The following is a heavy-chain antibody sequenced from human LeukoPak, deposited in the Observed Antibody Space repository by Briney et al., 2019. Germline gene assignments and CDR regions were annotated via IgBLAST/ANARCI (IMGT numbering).Heavy chain of an antibody. CDR2: ISGSGGST. V-gene: IGHV3-23*01. Sequence: PGGSLRLSCAASGFTFSSYAMSWVRQAPGKGLEWVSAISGSGGSTYYADSVKGRFTISRDNSKNTLYLQMNSLRAEDTAVYYCGKDLGRWAKRYYFDYWGQGTLVTVSS. CDR3: GKDLGRWAKRYYFDY. D-gene: IGHD3-16*01. CDR1: GFTFSSYA. J-gene: IGHJ4*02.